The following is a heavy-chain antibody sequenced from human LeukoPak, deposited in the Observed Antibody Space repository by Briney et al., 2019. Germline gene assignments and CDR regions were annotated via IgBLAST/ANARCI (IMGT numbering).Heavy chain of an antibody. CDR3: ARDTYYNFWSGHYF. V-gene: IGHV3-30-3*01. D-gene: IGHD3-3*01. J-gene: IGHJ4*02. Sequence: GGPLRLSCAASGFTFSSYPMHWVRQAPGKGLEGVAVISYDGNDKYYAESVKGRFIISRDNSKNTLFLQMNSLRAEDTAVYYCARDTYYNFWSGHYFWGQGALVTVSS. CDR2: ISYDGNDK. CDR1: GFTFSSYP.